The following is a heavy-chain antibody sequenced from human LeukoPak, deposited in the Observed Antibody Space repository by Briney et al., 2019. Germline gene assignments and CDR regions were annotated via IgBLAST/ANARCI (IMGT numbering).Heavy chain of an antibody. J-gene: IGHJ4*02. V-gene: IGHV4-34*01. CDR2: IKHSGSN. CDR1: GGSFSGYY. Sequence: SETLSLTCAVYGGSFSGYYWSWIRQPPGKGLEWIGEIKHSGSNNHNPPLKSRVTISVDTSKNPFSLKLSSVTAADTAVYYCASLSRRYCSSTSCPIQPWYFDYWGQGTLVTVSS. CDR3: ASLSRRYCSSTSCPIQPWYFDY. D-gene: IGHD2-2*01.